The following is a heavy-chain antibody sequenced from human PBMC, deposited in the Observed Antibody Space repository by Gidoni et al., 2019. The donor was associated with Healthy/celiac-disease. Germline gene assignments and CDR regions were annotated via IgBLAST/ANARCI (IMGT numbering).Heavy chain of an antibody. J-gene: IGHJ4*02. Sequence: QVQLVESGGGVVQPGRSLRLSCAASGFTFSSYGMHWVRQAPGKGLEWVAVIWYDGSNKYYADSVKGRFTISRDNSKNTLYLQMNSLRAEDTAVYYCARDRGGYSYGHAELRLAYWGQGTLVTVSS. CDR3: ARDRGGYSYGHAELRLAY. D-gene: IGHD5-18*01. CDR1: GFTFSSYG. CDR2: IWYDGSNK. V-gene: IGHV3-33*01.